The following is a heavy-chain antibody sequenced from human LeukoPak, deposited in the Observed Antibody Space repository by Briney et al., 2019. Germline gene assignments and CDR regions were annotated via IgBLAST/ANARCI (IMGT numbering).Heavy chain of an antibody. CDR3: ARGNNNAFDI. CDR2: TYYRSKWYS. Sequence: SQTLLLTCAISGDSVSSNSGAWNWIRQSPSRGLEWLGNTYYRSKWYSDYAVSVRSRITINPDTSKNQFSLQLNSVTPEDTAVYYCARGNNNAFDIWGQGTLVTVSS. J-gene: IGHJ3*02. CDR1: GDSVSSNSGA. D-gene: IGHD1/OR15-1a*01. V-gene: IGHV6-1*01.